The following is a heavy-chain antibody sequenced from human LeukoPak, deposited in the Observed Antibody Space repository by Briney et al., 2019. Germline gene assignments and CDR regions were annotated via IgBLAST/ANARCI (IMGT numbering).Heavy chain of an antibody. CDR1: GFTFSSYA. CDR3: AKSLYSSGWYANSGGLNPGFDY. CDR2: ISGSGGST. J-gene: IGHJ4*02. Sequence: GGSLRLSCAASGFTFSSYAMSWVRQAPGKGLEWVSAISGSGGSTYYADSVKGRFTISRDNSKNTLYLQMNSLRAEDTAVYYCAKSLYSSGWYANSGGLNPGFDYWGQGTLVTVSS. D-gene: IGHD6-19*01. V-gene: IGHV3-23*01.